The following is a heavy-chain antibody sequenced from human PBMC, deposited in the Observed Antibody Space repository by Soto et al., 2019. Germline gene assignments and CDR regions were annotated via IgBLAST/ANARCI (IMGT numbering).Heavy chain of an antibody. CDR3: ARVTGGYFNWFDP. CDR1: GGSISSSSYY. Sequence: PSETLSLTCTVSGGSISSSSYYWGWIRQPPGKGLEWIGYIYYSGSTYYNPSLKSRVTISVDTSKNQFSLKLSSVTAADTAVYYCARVTGGYFNWFDPWGQGTLVTVSS. V-gene: IGHV4-39*07. CDR2: IYYSGST. J-gene: IGHJ5*02. D-gene: IGHD5-12*01.